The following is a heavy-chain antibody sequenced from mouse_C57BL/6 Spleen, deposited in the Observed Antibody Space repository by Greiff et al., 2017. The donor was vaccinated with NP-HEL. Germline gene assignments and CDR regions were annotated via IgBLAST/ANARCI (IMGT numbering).Heavy chain of an antibody. CDR3: AKNSPYGNHLAY. CDR1: GFSLTSYG. J-gene: IGHJ3*01. Sequence: QVQLQQSGPGLVQPSQRLSITCTVSGFSLTSYGVHWVRQSPGKGLEWLGVIWRGGSTDYNAAFMSRLSITKDNSKSQVFFKMNSLQADDTAIYYCAKNSPYGNHLAYWGQGTLVTVSA. V-gene: IGHV2-5*01. CDR2: IWRGGST. D-gene: IGHD2-1*01.